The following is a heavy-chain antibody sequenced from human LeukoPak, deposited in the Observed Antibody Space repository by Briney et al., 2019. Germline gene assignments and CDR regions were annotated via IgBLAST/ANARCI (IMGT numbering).Heavy chain of an antibody. CDR2: LTSRSTT. Sequence: GGSLRLSCVASGFIFSHHGMNWVRQAPGKGLEWVSGLTSRSTTYYADAVKGRFTISRDNSKNTVYLQMNSLRAEDTAVYYCATHSPEWRYSGYYNYYYIDVWGKGTTVTVSS. V-gene: IGHV3-23*01. D-gene: IGHD5-12*01. CDR3: ATHSPEWRYSGYYNYYYIDV. J-gene: IGHJ6*03. CDR1: GFIFSHHG.